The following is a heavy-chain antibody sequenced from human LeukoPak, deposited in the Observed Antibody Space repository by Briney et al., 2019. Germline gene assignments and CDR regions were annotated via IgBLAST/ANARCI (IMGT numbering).Heavy chain of an antibody. Sequence: SETLSLTCAVSGYSISSGYDWGWIRQPPGKGLEWIGSVHPSGSTKYNPSLKSRVTISVDTSKNQFSLKLGSVTAADTAVYYCARGRLQSPGDYWGQGTLVTVSS. D-gene: IGHD5-24*01. J-gene: IGHJ4*02. CDR3: ARGRLQSPGDY. V-gene: IGHV4-38-2*01. CDR2: VHPSGST. CDR1: GYSISSGYD.